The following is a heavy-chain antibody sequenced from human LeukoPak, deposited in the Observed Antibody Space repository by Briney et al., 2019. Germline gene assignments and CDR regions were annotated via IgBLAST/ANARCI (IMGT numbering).Heavy chain of an antibody. V-gene: IGHV3-30*18. CDR1: GFTFSSYG. J-gene: IGHJ6*02. Sequence: GGSLRLSCAASGFTFSSYGMHWVRQAPGKGLEWVAVISYDGSNKYYADSVKGRFTISRDNSKNTLYLQMNSLRAEDTAVYYCAKDFGLNYYGSGSLRGMDVWGQGTTVTVSS. CDR3: AKDFGLNYYGSGSLRGMDV. D-gene: IGHD3-10*01. CDR2: ISYDGSNK.